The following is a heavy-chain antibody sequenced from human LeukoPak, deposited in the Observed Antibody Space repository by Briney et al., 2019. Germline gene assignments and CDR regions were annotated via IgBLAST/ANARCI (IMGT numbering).Heavy chain of an antibody. CDR1: GGTFSSYA. Sequence: SVKVSCKASGGTFSSYAISWVRQAPGQGLEWMGGIIPIFGTANYAQKFQGRVTITADKSTSTAYMELSSLRSEDTAVYYCARRPARAYYFDYWGQGTLVTVSS. V-gene: IGHV1-69*06. J-gene: IGHJ4*02. CDR2: IIPIFGTA. CDR3: ARRPARAYYFDY. D-gene: IGHD6-6*01.